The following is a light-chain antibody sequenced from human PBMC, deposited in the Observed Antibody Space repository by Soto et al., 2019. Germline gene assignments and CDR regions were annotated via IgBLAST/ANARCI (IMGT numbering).Light chain of an antibody. V-gene: IGKV3-15*01. Sequence: EIEMTQSPATLSLAPGERVTLSCRASESVSTNLAWYQQKAGQAPRLLIYAASTRATGIPARFSGSGSGTEFTLTISSLQPDDFATYYCQQYNSYWTFGQGTKVDI. CDR1: ESVSTN. CDR3: QQYNSYWT. CDR2: AAS. J-gene: IGKJ1*01.